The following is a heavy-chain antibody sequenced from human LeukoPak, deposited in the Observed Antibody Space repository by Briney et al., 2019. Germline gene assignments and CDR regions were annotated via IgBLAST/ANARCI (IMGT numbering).Heavy chain of an antibody. D-gene: IGHD6-19*01. CDR2: IYHSGST. CDR3: ASPASSSGWYGGYFDY. V-gene: IGHV4-38-2*02. Sequence: PSETLSLTCTVSGYSISSGYYWGWIRQPPGKGLEWIGSIYHSGSTYYNPSLKSRVTISVDTSKNQFSLKLSSVTAADTAVYYCASPASSSGWYGGYFDYWGQGTLVTAYS. CDR1: GYSISSGYY. J-gene: IGHJ4*02.